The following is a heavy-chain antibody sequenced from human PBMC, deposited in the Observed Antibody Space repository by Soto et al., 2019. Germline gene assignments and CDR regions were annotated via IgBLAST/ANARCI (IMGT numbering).Heavy chain of an antibody. D-gene: IGHD2-15*01. CDR1: GGSISSGSYY. CDR3: ARGRFEMRYCSGGSCFHPLFDY. J-gene: IGHJ4*02. V-gene: IGHV4-31*02. CDR2: INYSGRT. Sequence: QVQLQESGPGLVKPSQTLSLTCTVSGGSISSGSYYWSWIRQHPGKGLEWIGYINYSGRTYYNPSLKSRPTMSVDTSKNQFSQKLSSVTAADTAVYYCARGRFEMRYCSGGSCFHPLFDYWGQGTLVTVSS.